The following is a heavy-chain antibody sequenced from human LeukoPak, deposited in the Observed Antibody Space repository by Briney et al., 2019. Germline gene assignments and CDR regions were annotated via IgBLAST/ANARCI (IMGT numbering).Heavy chain of an antibody. CDR3: ARDPGTVTDPYFDY. CDR1: GFTCSSYN. CDR2: ISSSSGHI. V-gene: IGHV3-21*01. J-gene: IGHJ4*02. D-gene: IGHD2-21*02. Sequence: PGGSLRLSCAASGFTCSSYNMNWVRQPPGKGLEWVSSISSSSGHIHYADSVKGRFTISRDNANNSLYLQMNSLRDEDTAVYYCARDPGTVTDPYFDYWGQGSLVTVSS.